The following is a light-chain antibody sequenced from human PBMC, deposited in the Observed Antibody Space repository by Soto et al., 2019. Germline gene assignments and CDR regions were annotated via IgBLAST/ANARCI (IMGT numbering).Light chain of an antibody. J-gene: IGKJ5*01. CDR3: QHYDSYPLT. V-gene: IGKV1-5*03. CDR2: KAS. Sequence: DIQMTQSPSTLSASVGDRVTITCRASQSISSWLAWYQQKPGKAPNLLIHKASTLESGVPSRFSGSGSGTEFTLTISSLQPDDFATYYCQHYDSYPLTFGQGTRLEIK. CDR1: QSISSW.